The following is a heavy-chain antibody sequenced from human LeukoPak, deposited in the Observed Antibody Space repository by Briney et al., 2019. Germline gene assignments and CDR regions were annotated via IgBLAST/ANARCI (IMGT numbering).Heavy chain of an antibody. CDR3: ARDYWELPYYYYYYMDV. V-gene: IGHV4-39*07. CDR1: GGSISSSGCY. CDR2: IYYSGST. J-gene: IGHJ6*03. Sequence: SETLSLTCTVSGGSISSSGCYWGWIRQPPGKGLEWIGSIYYSGSTYYNPSLKSRVTISVDTSKNQFSLKLSSVTAADTAVYYCARDYWELPYYYYYYMDVWGKGTTVTVSS. D-gene: IGHD1-26*01.